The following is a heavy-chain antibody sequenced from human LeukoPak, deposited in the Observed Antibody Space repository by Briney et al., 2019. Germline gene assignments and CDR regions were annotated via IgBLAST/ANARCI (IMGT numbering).Heavy chain of an antibody. CDR1: GVTFSGYS. CDR3: ARELAAALDY. D-gene: IGHD6-13*01. V-gene: IGHV3-21*01. CDR2: ITATSLHI. Sequence: GGSLRLSCAASGVTFSGYSMNWVRQAPGKGLEWVSAITATSLHIYYADSVKGRFTISRDSAKNSLYLQMNSLRVEDTAVYYCARELAAALDYWGQGTLVTVSS. J-gene: IGHJ4*02.